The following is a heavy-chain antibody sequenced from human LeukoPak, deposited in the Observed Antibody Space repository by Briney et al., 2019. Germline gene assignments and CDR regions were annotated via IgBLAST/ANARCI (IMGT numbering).Heavy chain of an antibody. D-gene: IGHD4-17*01. CDR3: ARDGDGDLSDY. V-gene: IGHV1-69*04. CDR1: GGTFSSYA. J-gene: IGHJ4*02. CDR2: IIPILGIA. Sequence: ASVKVSCKASGGTFSSYAISWVRQAPGQGLEWMGRIIPILGIANYAQKFQGRVTITADKSTSTAYMELSSLRSEDTAVYYCARDGDGDLSDYWGQGTLVTVSS.